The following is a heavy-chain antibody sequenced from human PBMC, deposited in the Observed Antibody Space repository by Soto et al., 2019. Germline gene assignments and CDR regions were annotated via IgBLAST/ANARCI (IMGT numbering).Heavy chain of an antibody. Sequence: PSETLSLTCTVSGGPISSYYWSWIRQSPGKGLEWIGYFYNSGSTNNNPSLKSRVTISVDTSKNQFSLKLTSVIAADTAVYYCARHVHSSSWGIDVWGQGTTVTVSS. J-gene: IGHJ6*02. CDR3: ARHVHSSSWGIDV. CDR1: GGPISSYY. CDR2: FYNSGST. V-gene: IGHV4-59*08. D-gene: IGHD6-13*01.